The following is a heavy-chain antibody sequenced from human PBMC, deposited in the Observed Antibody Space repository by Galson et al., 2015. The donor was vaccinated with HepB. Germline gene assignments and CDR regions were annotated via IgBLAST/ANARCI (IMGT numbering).Heavy chain of an antibody. V-gene: IGHV3-23*01. J-gene: IGHJ4*02. CDR1: GFTFSNYA. CDR2: ISGSGGST. D-gene: IGHD4-17*01. Sequence: SLRLSCAASGFTFSNYAMSWVRQAPGKGLECVSAISGSGGSTNCADSVKGRFTISRDNSKNTLYLQINSLRAEDTAVYYCATFRRTVTTDFDYWGQGTLVTVSS. CDR3: ATFRRTVTTDFDY.